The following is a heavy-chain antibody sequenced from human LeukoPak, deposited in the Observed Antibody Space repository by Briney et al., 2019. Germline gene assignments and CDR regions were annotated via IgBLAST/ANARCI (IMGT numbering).Heavy chain of an antibody. CDR3: ASSIGLLRPES. CDR2: ISSSSSYI. J-gene: IGHJ4*02. CDR1: GFTFSSYS. V-gene: IGHV3-21*01. Sequence: GGSLRLSCAASGFTFSSYSMNWVRQAPGKGLEWFSSISSSSSYIYYADSVKGRFTISRDNAKNSLYLQMNSLRAEDTAVYYCASSIGLLRPESWGQGTLVTVSS. D-gene: IGHD2-15*01.